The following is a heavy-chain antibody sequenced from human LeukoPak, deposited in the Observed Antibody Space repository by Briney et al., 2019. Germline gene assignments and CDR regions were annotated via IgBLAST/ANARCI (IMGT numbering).Heavy chain of an antibody. CDR2: VYQSVTT. CDR1: GGSISSYY. D-gene: IGHD1-26*01. CDR3: ARHGGSLAYIDT. J-gene: IGHJ5*02. Sequence: SETLSLTCNVSGGSISSYYWSWIRHSPRKGLGWIGYVYQSVTTSYSPSLKRRVTISAAMSKNHFSLKLRSVPAAHTAIYYCARHGGSLAYIDTWGQGNLVTVSS. V-gene: IGHV4-59*08.